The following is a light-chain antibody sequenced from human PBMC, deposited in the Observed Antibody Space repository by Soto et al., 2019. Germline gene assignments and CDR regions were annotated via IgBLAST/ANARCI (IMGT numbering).Light chain of an antibody. Sequence: QSALTQPRSVSGSPGQSVTISCTGTSSDVGGYNYVSWYQQHPGKAPKLMIYDVSKRPSGVPDRFSGSKSGNTASLTISGLQAEDEDYYYCCSYAGSYPWVFGGGTQLTVL. CDR1: SSDVGGYNY. CDR3: CSYAGSYPWV. CDR2: DVS. V-gene: IGLV2-11*01. J-gene: IGLJ3*02.